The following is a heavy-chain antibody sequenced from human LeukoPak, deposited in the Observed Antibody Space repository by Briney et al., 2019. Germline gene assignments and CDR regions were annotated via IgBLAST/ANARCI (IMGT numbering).Heavy chain of an antibody. CDR1: GFTVNNNY. CDR3: ARGSGYNYGFPDY. CDR2: IYSGDIT. D-gene: IGHD5-18*01. V-gene: IGHV3-53*01. J-gene: IGHJ4*02. Sequence: GGSLRLSCAASGFTVNNNYMSWVRQAPGKGLEWVSVIYSGDITYYADSVKGRFTISRDNSKNTLYLQMNSLRAEDTAVYYCARGSGYNYGFPDYWGQGTLVTVSS.